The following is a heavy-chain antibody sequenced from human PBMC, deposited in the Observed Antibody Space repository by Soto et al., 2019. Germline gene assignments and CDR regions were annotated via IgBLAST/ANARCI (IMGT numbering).Heavy chain of an antibody. CDR1: GYSISSGYY. V-gene: IGHV4-38-2*01. CDR2: IYHSGST. CDR3: ERVQGHSSGYYFLDY. Sequence: SETLSLTCAVSGYSISSGYYWGWIRQPPGKGLEWIGSIYHSGSTYYNPSLKSRVTISVDTSKNQFSLKLSSVTAADTAVYYCERVQGHSSGYYFLDYWGQGTLVTVSS. J-gene: IGHJ4*02. D-gene: IGHD3-22*01.